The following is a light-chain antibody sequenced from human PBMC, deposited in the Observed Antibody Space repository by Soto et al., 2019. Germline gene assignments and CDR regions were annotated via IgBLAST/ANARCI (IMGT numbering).Light chain of an antibody. CDR2: DTK. J-gene: IGLJ1*01. Sequence: QAVLTQPPSVSAAPGQKVTISCSGSSSDIGMNYVSWYQQLPGTAPKLLIYDTKQRPSGIPDRFSGSKSGTSATLDITGLQTGDEADSYCGTSDSLHTYVFGTGTKLTVL. CDR1: SSDIGMNY. V-gene: IGLV1-51*01. CDR3: GTSDSLHTYV.